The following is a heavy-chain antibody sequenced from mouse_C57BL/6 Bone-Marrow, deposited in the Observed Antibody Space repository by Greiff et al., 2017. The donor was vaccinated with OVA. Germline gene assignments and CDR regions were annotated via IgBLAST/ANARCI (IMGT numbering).Heavy chain of an antibody. D-gene: IGHD2-5*01. Sequence: EVKLVEYGGGLVQPGESLKLSCESNEYEFPSHDMSWVGKIPEKRLELVAAINSDGGSTYYPDNMERRFIISRDNTKKTLYLQMSSLRSEDTALYYCARRGDSNYEYFDVWGTGTTVTVSS. CDR3: ARRGDSNYEYFDV. CDR2: INSDGGST. J-gene: IGHJ1*03. V-gene: IGHV5-2*01. CDR1: EYEFPSHD.